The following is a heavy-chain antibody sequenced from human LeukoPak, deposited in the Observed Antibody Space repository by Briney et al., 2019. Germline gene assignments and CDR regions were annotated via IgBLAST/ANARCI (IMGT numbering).Heavy chain of an antibody. V-gene: IGHV3-74*01. CDR2: INSDGSST. CDR1: GFTLGNYW. J-gene: IGHJ4*02. D-gene: IGHD1-26*01. Sequence: TGGSLRLSCAASGFTLGNYWMHWVRQVPGKGLVWVSRINSDGSSTRYADSVKGRFTISRDNAKNTLYLQMNSLRAEDTAVYYCARDLGAPFDYWGQGTLVTVSS. CDR3: ARDLGAPFDY.